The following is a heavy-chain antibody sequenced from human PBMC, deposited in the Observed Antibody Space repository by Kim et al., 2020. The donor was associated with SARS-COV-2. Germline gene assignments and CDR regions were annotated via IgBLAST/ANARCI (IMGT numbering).Heavy chain of an antibody. V-gene: IGHV3-15*01. Sequence: GGSLRLSCAASGFTFSIAWMSWVRQAPGKGLEWVGRIKSRTDGETTDYAAPVKGRFAISRDDSKNTLYLQMNGLKTEDTAVYYCTTRPFYWGQGTLVTVSS. CDR2: IKSRTDGETT. CDR3: TTRPFY. CDR1: GFTFSIAW. J-gene: IGHJ4*02.